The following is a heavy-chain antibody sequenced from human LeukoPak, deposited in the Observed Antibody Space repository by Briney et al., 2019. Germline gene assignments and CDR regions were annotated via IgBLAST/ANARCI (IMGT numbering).Heavy chain of an antibody. J-gene: IGHJ3*02. CDR3: ARGPTSIAAAGTYAFDI. CDR2: IKQDGSEK. CDR1: GFTFSYYC. V-gene: IGHV3-7*01. D-gene: IGHD6-13*01. Sequence: GGSLRLSCAASGFTFSYYCMSWVRQAPGKGLEWVANIKQDGSEKYYVDSLMARFTISRHNPKNSLYLQMNSLRAEDTAVYYCARGPTSIAAAGTYAFDIWGQGTMVTVSS.